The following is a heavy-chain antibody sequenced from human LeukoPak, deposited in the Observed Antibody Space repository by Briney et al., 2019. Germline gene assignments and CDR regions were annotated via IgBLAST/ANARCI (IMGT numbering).Heavy chain of an antibody. CDR1: GYTFTGYY. J-gene: IGHJ4*02. D-gene: IGHD1-26*01. CDR3: ASIGDSGTFDY. Sequence: ASVKVSCKASGYTFTGYYMHWVRQAPGQGLEWMGWMNPNSGNTGYAQKFQGRVTMTRNTSISTAYMELSSLRSEDTAVYYCASIGDSGTFDYWGQGTLVTVSS. CDR2: MNPNSGNT. V-gene: IGHV1-8*02.